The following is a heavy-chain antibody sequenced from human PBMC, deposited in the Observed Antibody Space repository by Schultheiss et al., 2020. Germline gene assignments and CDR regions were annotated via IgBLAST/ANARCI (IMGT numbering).Heavy chain of an antibody. D-gene: IGHD3-3*01. CDR2: IYYSGST. J-gene: IGHJ6*03. CDR3: ARAFGWGFWSDYYYMDV. Sequence: SETLSLTCTVSGGSISSSSYYWSWIRQPPGKGLEWIGSIYYSGSTYYNPSLKSRVTISVDTSKNQFSLKLSSVTAADTAVYYCARAFGWGFWSDYYYMDVWGKGTTVNVYS. CDR1: GGSISSSSYY. V-gene: IGHV4-39*07.